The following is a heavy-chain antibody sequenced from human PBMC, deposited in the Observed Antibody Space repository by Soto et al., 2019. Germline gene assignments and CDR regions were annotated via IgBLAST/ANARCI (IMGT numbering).Heavy chain of an antibody. CDR2: IYHSGST. D-gene: IGHD2-21*01. CDR3: ARGSDRRVVGGSHYYYYGMDV. CDR1: GGSISSSNW. J-gene: IGHJ6*02. Sequence: SETLSLTCAVSGGSISSSNWWSWVRQPPGKGLEWIGEIYHSGSTNYNPSLKSRVTISVDKSKNQFSLKLSSVTAADTAVYYCARGSDRRVVGGSHYYYYGMDVWGQGTTVTVSS. V-gene: IGHV4-4*02.